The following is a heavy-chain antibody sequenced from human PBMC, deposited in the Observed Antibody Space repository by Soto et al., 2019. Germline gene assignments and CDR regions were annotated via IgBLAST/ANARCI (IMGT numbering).Heavy chain of an antibody. CDR2: ISYDGSNK. CDR3: VAGQDFFDY. V-gene: IGHV3-30*03. CDR1: GFSFSSYG. Sequence: QVQLVESGGGVVQPGRSLRLSCAASGFSFSSYGMQWVRQAPGKGLEWVAVISYDGSNKYYADSVKDRFTISRDNSKKTLYLQMNSLRADDTAVYYCVAGQDFFDYCGQGTLVTVSS. J-gene: IGHJ4*02. D-gene: IGHD6-19*01.